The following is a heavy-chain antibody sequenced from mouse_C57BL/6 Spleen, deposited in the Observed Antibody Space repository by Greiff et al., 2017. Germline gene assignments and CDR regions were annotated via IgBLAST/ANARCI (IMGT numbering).Heavy chain of an antibody. V-gene: IGHV5-4*03. CDR2: ISDGGSYT. J-gene: IGHJ3*01. CDR3: ARGGVSPFAY. Sequence: EVKLVESGGGLVKPGGSLKLSCAASGFTFSSYAMSWVRQTPEKRLAWVATISDGGSYTYYPDNVKGRFTISRDNAKNNLYLQMSHLKSEDTAMYYCARGGVSPFAYWGQGTLVTVSA. CDR1: GFTFSSYA.